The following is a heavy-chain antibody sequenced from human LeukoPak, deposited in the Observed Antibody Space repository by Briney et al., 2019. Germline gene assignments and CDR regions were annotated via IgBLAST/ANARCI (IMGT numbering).Heavy chain of an antibody. V-gene: IGHV3-74*01. CDR3: VTASQYYHIMDV. J-gene: IGHJ6*02. Sequence: GSLRLSCAASGFTFSSYWMYWVRRAPGKGLVWVSQIKSDGSSTNYADSVKGRFTISRDNAKNTLYLQMNSLRAEDTAVYYCVTASQYYHIMDVWGQGTTVTVSS. CDR1: GFTFSSYW. CDR2: IKSDGSST.